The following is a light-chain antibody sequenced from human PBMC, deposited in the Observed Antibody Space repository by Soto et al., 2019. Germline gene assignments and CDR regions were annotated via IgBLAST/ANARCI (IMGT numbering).Light chain of an antibody. Sequence: EIVLTQSPGTLSLSPGERATLSCRASQSVYSDLAWYQQKPGQAPRLLIYGASTRATGIPARFSGSGSGTDFTLTISRLEPEDFAVYYCQQYGSSPLWTFGQGTKVDI. CDR1: QSVYSD. V-gene: IGKV3-20*01. CDR2: GAS. J-gene: IGKJ1*01. CDR3: QQYGSSPLWT.